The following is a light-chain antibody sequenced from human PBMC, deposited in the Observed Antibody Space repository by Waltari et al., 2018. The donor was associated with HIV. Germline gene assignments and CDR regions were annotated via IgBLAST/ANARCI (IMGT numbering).Light chain of an antibody. V-gene: IGLV3-21*02. CDR2: DYT. J-gene: IGLJ2*01. CDR3: QLWDTSSDHPAF. Sequence: GQAPVLVIYDYTDRPAGIPERFSGSSSGNTATLTVSMVEAGDEADYYCQLWDTSSDHPAFFGGGTKLTV.